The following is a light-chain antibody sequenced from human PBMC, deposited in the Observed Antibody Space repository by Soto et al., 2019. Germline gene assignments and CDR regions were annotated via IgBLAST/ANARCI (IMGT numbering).Light chain of an antibody. CDR1: QSIGGF. Sequence: DIQMTQSPSSLSVSVGDRVTITCRASQSIGGFLNWYQQKLGKAPKLLIYAASSLQSGVPSRFSGSGSGTDFTLTISSLQAEDFATYYCQQTYSIPITFGQGTRLEIK. CDR3: QQTYSIPIT. CDR2: AAS. V-gene: IGKV1-39*01. J-gene: IGKJ5*01.